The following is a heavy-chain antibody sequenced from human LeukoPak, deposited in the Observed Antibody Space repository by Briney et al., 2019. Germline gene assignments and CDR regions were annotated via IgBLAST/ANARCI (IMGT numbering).Heavy chain of an antibody. V-gene: IGHV4-34*01. J-gene: IGHJ2*01. Sequence: SETLSLTCAVYVGSFSGYYWSWIRQPPGKGLEWIGEIDHSGSTNYNPSLKSRVTISVDTPKNQFSLKLSSVTAADTAVYYCARRRYFDLWGRGNLVTVSS. CDR3: ARRRYFDL. CDR1: VGSFSGYY. CDR2: IDHSGST.